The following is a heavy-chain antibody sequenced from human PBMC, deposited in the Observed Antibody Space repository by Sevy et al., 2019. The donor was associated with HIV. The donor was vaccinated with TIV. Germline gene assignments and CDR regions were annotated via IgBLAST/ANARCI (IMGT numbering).Heavy chain of an antibody. D-gene: IGHD2-2*01. CDR2: IKQDGSEK. CDR3: ARDYCSSTSCYGNYYYGMDV. CDR1: GFTFSSYW. Sequence: GGSLRLSCAASGFTFSSYWMSWVRQAPGKGLEWVANIKQDGSEKYYVDSVKGRFTISRDNAKNSLYLQMNSLRAEDTAGYYCARDYCSSTSCYGNYYYGMDVWGQGTTVTVSS. V-gene: IGHV3-7*03. J-gene: IGHJ6*02.